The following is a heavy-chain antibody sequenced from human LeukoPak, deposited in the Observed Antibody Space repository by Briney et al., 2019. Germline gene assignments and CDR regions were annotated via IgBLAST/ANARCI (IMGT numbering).Heavy chain of an antibody. D-gene: IGHD1-1*01. CDR2: IRDSGGEM. J-gene: IGHJ4*02. Sequence: GGSLRLSCAASGFSFSLYPMNWVRQAPGKGLEWLSNIRDSGGEMYYADSVKGRFTITRDNAKNTLYLEMNGLRVEDTAVYFCARDHNWAFDFWGRGSLVIVSS. CDR3: ARDHNWAFDF. CDR1: GFSFSLYP. V-gene: IGHV3-48*01.